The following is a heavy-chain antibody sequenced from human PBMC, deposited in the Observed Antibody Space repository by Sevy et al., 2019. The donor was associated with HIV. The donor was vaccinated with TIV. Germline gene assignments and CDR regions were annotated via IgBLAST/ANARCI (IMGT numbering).Heavy chain of an antibody. CDR1: GGSINSDH. Sequence: SETLSLTCTVSGGSINSDHWNWIRQPPGKGLEWIGYVYYTWGTNYNPSLKNRVTISVDRTKNQFSLKLTSVTAADTDVYYCARRNDFDIWGQGTMVTVSS. CDR2: VYYTWGT. J-gene: IGHJ3*02. V-gene: IGHV4-59*08. CDR3: ARRNDFDI.